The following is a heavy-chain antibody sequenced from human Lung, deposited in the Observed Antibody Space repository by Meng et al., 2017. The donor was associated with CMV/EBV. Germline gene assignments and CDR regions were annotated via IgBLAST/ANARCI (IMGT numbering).Heavy chain of an antibody. J-gene: IGHJ4*02. D-gene: IGHD3-16*01. CDR1: GFTSSSYA. V-gene: IGHV3-23*01. CDR3: AGGY. CDR2: ISGNGGTT. Sequence: EVQLLESGGGLVQPGGSLRLSCVASGFTSSSYALTWVRQAPGKGLEWVSGISGNGGTTYYADSVKGRFTISRDNSKSTLYLQMNSLRGDDTAVYYCAGGYWGPGTLVTVSS.